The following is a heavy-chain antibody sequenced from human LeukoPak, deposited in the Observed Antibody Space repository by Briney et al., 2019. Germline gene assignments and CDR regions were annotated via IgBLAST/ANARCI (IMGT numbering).Heavy chain of an antibody. CDR1: GFIFSSYA. V-gene: IGHV3-30-3*01. D-gene: IGHD3-10*01. Sequence: GGSLRLSCAASGFIFSSYAMHGVRQAPGKGLEGVAVISYDGSNKYYADSVKGRFTISRDNSKNTLYLQMNSLRAEDTAVYYCARDQNYGSDYDYWGQGTLVTVSS. CDR2: ISYDGSNK. CDR3: ARDQNYGSDYDY. J-gene: IGHJ4*02.